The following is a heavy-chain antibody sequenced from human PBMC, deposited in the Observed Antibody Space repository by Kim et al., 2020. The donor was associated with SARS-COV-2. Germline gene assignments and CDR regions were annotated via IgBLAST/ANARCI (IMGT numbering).Heavy chain of an antibody. J-gene: IGHJ4*02. Sequence: QKFQGRVTVTRDTSISTAYMELSSLRSEDTAVYYCARGKFYYDSSGYYKYWGQGTLVTVSS. V-gene: IGHV1-8*01. D-gene: IGHD3-22*01. CDR3: ARGKFYYDSSGYYKY.